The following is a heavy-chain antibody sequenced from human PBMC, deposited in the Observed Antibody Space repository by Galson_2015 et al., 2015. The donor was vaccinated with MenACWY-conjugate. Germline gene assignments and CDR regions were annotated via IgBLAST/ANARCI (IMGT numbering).Heavy chain of an antibody. D-gene: IGHD1-26*01. V-gene: IGHV3-30*18. CDR1: GFSFSNYG. CDR2: IPFDGSSQ. J-gene: IGHJ4*02. CDR3: AKDKRGVGATGYFDS. Sequence: SLRLSCAASGFSFSNYGMHWVRQAPGKGLEWVAVIPFDGSSQYYADSVKGRFTISRDSSKNTLYLQINSLRGEDTAVYYCAKDKRGVGATGYFDSWGQGTVVTVSS.